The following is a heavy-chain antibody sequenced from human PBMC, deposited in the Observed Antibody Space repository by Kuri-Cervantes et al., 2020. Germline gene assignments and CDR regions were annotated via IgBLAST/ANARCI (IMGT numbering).Heavy chain of an antibody. Sequence: GESLKISCAASGFTFSSNAMHWVRQAPGKGLEWVAVISYDGSNKYYADSVKGRFTISRDNSQNTLYLQMNSLRAEDTAVYYCARDGGSGSSYYYYHGMDVWGQGTTVTVSS. CDR1: GFTFSSNA. CDR3: ARDGGSGSSYYYYHGMDV. D-gene: IGHD3-22*01. V-gene: IGHV3-30-3*01. J-gene: IGHJ6*02. CDR2: ISYDGSNK.